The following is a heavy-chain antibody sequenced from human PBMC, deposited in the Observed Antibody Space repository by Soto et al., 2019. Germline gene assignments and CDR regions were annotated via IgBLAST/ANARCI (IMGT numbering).Heavy chain of an antibody. D-gene: IGHD2-2*01. Sequence: QVRLQESGPGLLKPSETLSLTCSVSGASVSSDSYHWSWIRQPPGKGLEWIGYFSDRGDSNYYPSLKSRLTISIDTSTNQLSLRLSSVTAADTAVYYCAPLLVGNGGMGYWGQGILVTVSS. J-gene: IGHJ4*02. CDR3: APLLVGNGGMGY. CDR1: GASVSSDSYH. V-gene: IGHV4-61*01. CDR2: FSDRGDS.